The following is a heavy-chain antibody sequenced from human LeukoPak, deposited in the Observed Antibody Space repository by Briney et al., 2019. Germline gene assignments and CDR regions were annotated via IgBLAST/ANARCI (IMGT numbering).Heavy chain of an antibody. D-gene: IGHD3-22*01. Sequence: GGSLRLSCAVSGITLSNYGMTWVRQAPGKGLEWVAGLSGSGGSTNYADSVKGRFTISRDNAKNTLYLQMNSLRAEDTAVYFCAKRDVVIRVILVGFHKEAYYFDSWGQGVLVTVSS. CDR2: LSGSGGST. CDR3: AKRDVVIRVILVGFHKEAYYFDS. CDR1: GITLSNYG. J-gene: IGHJ4*02. V-gene: IGHV3-23*01.